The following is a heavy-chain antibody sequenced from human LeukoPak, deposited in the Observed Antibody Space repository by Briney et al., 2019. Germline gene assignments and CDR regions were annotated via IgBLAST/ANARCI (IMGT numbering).Heavy chain of an antibody. Sequence: PGGSLRLSCAASGFIFRSYEMKWVRQAPGKGLEWVSYISSSGSPIFYADSMKGRFTISRDNAENSLYLQMNSLRAEDTGVYYCARVAAGAFDIWGQGTMVTVSS. CDR1: GFIFRSYE. J-gene: IGHJ3*02. V-gene: IGHV3-48*03. CDR3: ARVAAGAFDI. CDR2: ISSSGSPI. D-gene: IGHD6-13*01.